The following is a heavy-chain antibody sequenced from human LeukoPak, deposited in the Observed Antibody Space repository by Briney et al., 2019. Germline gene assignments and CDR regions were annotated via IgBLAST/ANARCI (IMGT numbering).Heavy chain of an antibody. J-gene: IGHJ4*02. CDR1: GGSISSYY. CDR2: ISYSGST. CDR3: ARASGLLRFLEWLPAYFDY. V-gene: IGHV4-59*01. Sequence: SETLSLTCTVSGGSISSYYWSWIRQPPGKGLEWIGYISYSGSTNYNPSLKSRVTISVDTSKKQFSLKLSSVTAADTAVYHCARASGLLRFLEWLPAYFDYWGQGTLVTVSS. D-gene: IGHD3-3*01.